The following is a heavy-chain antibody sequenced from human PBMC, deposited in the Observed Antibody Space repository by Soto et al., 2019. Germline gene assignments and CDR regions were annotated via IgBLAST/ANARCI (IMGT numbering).Heavy chain of an antibody. Sequence: QVQLVQSGAEVKRPGSSVKVSCKASGDTFAFHSINWVRQAPGLGLEWMGRINPILSMSNYAQRFQGRVTMTADKSTSTAYMVLSSLRSEDTAIYYCATSYCSGERAFDDWGQGALVTVSS. J-gene: IGHJ4*02. D-gene: IGHD3-10*01. CDR2: INPILSMS. V-gene: IGHV1-69*02. CDR1: GDTFAFHS. CDR3: ATSYCSGERAFDD.